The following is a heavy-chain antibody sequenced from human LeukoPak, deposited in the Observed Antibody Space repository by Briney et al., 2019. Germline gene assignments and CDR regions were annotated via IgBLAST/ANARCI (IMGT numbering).Heavy chain of an antibody. CDR3: AKGVTMVVASTPNY. CDR1: GFTFSSYS. V-gene: IGHV3-23*01. J-gene: IGHJ4*02. D-gene: IGHD2-15*01. CDR2: ISGSGGNT. Sequence: GGSLRLSCAASGFTFSSYSMNWVRQAPGKGLEWVSSISGSGGNTYYADSVKGRFTISRDNSKNTLYLQMNSLRAEDTAVYYCAKGVTMVVASTPNYWGQGTLVTVSS.